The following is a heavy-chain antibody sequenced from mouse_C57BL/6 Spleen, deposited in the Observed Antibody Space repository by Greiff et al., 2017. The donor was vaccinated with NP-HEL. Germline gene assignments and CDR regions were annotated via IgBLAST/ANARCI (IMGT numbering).Heavy chain of an antibody. V-gene: IGHV1-81*01. Sequence: VKLMESGAELARPGASVKLSCKASGYTFTSYGISWVKQRTGQGLEWIGEIYPRSGNTYYNEKFKGKATLTADKSSRTAYMELRSLTSEDSAVYFCARRWLRAMDYWGQGTSVTVSS. CDR1: GYTFTSYG. CDR2: IYPRSGNT. CDR3: ARRWLRAMDY. J-gene: IGHJ4*01. D-gene: IGHD2-2*01.